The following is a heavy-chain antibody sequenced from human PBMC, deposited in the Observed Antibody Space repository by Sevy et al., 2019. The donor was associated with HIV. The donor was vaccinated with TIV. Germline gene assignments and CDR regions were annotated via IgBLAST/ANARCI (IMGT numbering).Heavy chain of an antibody. J-gene: IGHJ4*02. Sequence: GGSLRLSCAASGFTFSNYWMSWVRQAPGKGLEWVANIKQDGSEKYYVDSVKGRFTISRDNAKNSLYLQMNSLRAEDTAVYYCARDTPHYYDSSGYCPGYWGQGTLVTVSS. CDR3: ARDTPHYYDSSGYCPGY. D-gene: IGHD3-22*01. CDR1: GFTFSNYW. V-gene: IGHV3-7*01. CDR2: IKQDGSEK.